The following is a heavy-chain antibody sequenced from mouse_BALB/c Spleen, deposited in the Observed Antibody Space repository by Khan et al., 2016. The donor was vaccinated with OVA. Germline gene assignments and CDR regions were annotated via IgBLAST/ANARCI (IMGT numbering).Heavy chain of an antibody. J-gene: IGHJ4*01. V-gene: IGHV9-3*02. CDR2: INTNTGEP. Sequence: QIQLVQSGPELKKPGETVKISCKASGYTFTNYGMNWVKQAPGKGLKWMGWINTNTGEPTYAEEFKGRFAFSLETSASTAYLQINNLKNEDTATYFCAIGYDAMDYWGQGTSVTVSS. CDR1: GYTFTNYG. CDR3: AIGYDAMDY.